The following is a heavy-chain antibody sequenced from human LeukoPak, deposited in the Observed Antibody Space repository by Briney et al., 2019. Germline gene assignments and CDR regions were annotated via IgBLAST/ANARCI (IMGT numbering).Heavy chain of an antibody. CDR1: GLTVSTNY. J-gene: IGHJ4*02. CDR3: ARCVTSWYKGPFGN. CDR2: IYSGGAT. Sequence: PGGSLRLSYAASGLTVSTNYLSWVRQAPGKGLEWVSVIYSGGATHYADSVKGRFTISRDNSKNTLYLQMNSLRAEDTAVYYCARCVTSWYKGPFGNWGQGTLVTVSS. V-gene: IGHV3-66*01. D-gene: IGHD6-13*01.